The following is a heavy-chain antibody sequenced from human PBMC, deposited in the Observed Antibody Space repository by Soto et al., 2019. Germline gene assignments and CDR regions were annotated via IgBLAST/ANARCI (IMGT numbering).Heavy chain of an antibody. CDR2: INPNSGGT. CDR1: GYTFTGYY. CDR3: ARGSDTICGVVINACDI. V-gene: IGHV1-2*04. Sequence: ASVKVSGKASGYTFTGYYMHWVRQAPGQGLEWMGWINPNSGGTNYAQKFQGWVTMTRDTSISTAYMELSRLRSEDTAVYYCARGSDTICGVVINACDIWGQGKLVTV. J-gene: IGHJ3*02. D-gene: IGHD3-3*01.